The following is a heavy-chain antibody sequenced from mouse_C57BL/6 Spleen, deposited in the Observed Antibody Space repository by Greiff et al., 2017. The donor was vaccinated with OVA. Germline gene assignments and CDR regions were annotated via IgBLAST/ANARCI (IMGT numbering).Heavy chain of an antibody. CDR1: GYTFTSYG. Sequence: VQRVESGAELARPGASVKLSCKASGYTFTSYGISWVKQRTGQGLEWIGEIYPRSGNTYYNEKFKGKATLTADKSSSTAYMELRSLTSEDSAVYFCARETDYAMDYWGQGTSVTVSS. J-gene: IGHJ4*01. CDR2: IYPRSGNT. CDR3: ARETDYAMDY. V-gene: IGHV1-81*01.